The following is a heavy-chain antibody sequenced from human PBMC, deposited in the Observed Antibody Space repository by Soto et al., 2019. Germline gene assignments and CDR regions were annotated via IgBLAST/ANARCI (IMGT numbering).Heavy chain of an antibody. D-gene: IGHD3-22*01. V-gene: IGHV4-4*02. CDR3: SRLVYDSRLKYLYIDY. CDR1: GVSLSSGNW. CDR2: SYNDGSV. J-gene: IGHJ4*02. Sequence: KSSETLSRTSDVSGVSLSSGNWWSWVRQSPEKGLDWSVDSYNDGSVNYHPSVERRVTISVDRSKNQFSLRLSSVTAADTAKYYCSRLVYDSRLKYLYIDYWGPGTLVTVSS.